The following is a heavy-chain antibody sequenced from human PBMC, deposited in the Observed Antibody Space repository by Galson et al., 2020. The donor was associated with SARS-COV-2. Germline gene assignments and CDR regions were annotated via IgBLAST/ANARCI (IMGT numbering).Heavy chain of an antibody. D-gene: IGHD6-13*01. CDR3: ARRAAAGILYYYGMDV. CDR2: IYYSGST. J-gene: IGHJ6*02. Sequence: ASETLSLTCTVSGGSISSGGYYWSWIRQHPGKSLEWIGYIYYSGSTYYNPSLKSRVTISVDTSKNQFSLKLSSVTAADTAVYYCARRAAAGILYYYGMDVWGQGTTVTVSS. V-gene: IGHV4-31*03. CDR1: GGSISSGGYY.